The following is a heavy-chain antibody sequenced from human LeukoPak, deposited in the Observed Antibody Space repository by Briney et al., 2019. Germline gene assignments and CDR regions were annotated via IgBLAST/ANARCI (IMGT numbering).Heavy chain of an antibody. CDR2: ISGSGGST. V-gene: IGHV3-23*01. J-gene: IGHJ4*02. Sequence: PGGSLRLSCAASGFTFSSYAMSWVRQAPGKGLEWVSAISGSGGSTYYADSVKGRFTISRDNAKNSLYLQMNSLRAEDTALYYCAKVHDYSFTSYYFDYWGQGTLVTVSS. D-gene: IGHD4-4*01. CDR3: AKVHDYSFTSYYFDY. CDR1: GFTFSSYA.